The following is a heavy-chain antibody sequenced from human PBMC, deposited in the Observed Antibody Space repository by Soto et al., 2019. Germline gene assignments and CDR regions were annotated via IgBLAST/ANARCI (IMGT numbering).Heavy chain of an antibody. CDR3: ARRDTMRGGNWFDP. D-gene: IGHD3-22*01. J-gene: IGHJ5*02. V-gene: IGHV4-30-2*01. CDR1: GGSISSGGYS. Sequence: SETLSLTCAVSGGSISSGGYSWSWIRQPPGKGLEWIGYMYHSGSTYYNPSLKSRVTISIDRSKNQFSLKLSSVTAADTAVYYCARRDTMRGGNWFDPWGQGTLVTVSS. CDR2: MYHSGST.